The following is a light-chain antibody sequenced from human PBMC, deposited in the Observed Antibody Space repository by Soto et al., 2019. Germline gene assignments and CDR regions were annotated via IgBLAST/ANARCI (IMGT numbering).Light chain of an antibody. CDR3: SSYTSITTFYV. Sequence: QSALTQPASVSGSPGQSITIPCTGTSSDVGGHNYVSWYQHHPGKAPKLMIYDVTNRPSGVSDRFSGSKSGNTASLTISGLQAEDVADYYCSSYTSITTFYVFGTGTKVTVL. CDR1: SSDVGGHNY. CDR2: DVT. J-gene: IGLJ1*01. V-gene: IGLV2-14*03.